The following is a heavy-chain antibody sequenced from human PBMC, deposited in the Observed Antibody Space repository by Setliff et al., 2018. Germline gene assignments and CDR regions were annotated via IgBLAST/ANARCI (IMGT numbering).Heavy chain of an antibody. CDR1: GFTFSIYS. CDR2: ISSGSISTT. V-gene: IGHV3-48*01. Sequence: GGSLRLSCAASGFTFSIYSMNWLRQAPGKGLEWVSYISSGSISTTHYADSVRGRFTVSRDNAKNTPYLEMNNLRAEDSAVYYCARRGTTAFDFWGLGTLVTVSS. J-gene: IGHJ4*02. D-gene: IGHD4-4*01. CDR3: ARRGTTAFDF.